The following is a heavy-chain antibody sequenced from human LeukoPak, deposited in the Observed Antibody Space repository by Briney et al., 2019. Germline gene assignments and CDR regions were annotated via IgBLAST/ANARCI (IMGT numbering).Heavy chain of an antibody. CDR2: IIPVFGTT. D-gene: IGHD3-22*01. J-gene: IGHJ4*02. V-gene: IGHV1-69*06. CDR1: GGTFSSYA. CDR3: ARCSPGDSSNFYAVLPS. Sequence: GASVKVSCKASGGTFSSYAVSWVRLTPGQGFEWLGWIIPVFGTTTYAQKFQAKVTMNADKSPNTAYLEISSLTSDDTAVYYCARCSPGDSSNFYAVLPSWGQGTQVTVSP.